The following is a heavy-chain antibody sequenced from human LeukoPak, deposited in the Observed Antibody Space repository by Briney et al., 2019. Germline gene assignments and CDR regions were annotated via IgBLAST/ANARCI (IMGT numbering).Heavy chain of an antibody. CDR2: IYTSGST. CDR3: ARDNYGAFGY. D-gene: IGHD4-11*01. Sequence: SETLSLTCAVYGGSFSGYYWSWIRQPPGKGLEWIGRIYTSGSTNYNPSLKSRVTMSVDTSKNQFSLKLSSVTAADTAVYYCARDNYGAFGYWGQGTLVTVSS. V-gene: IGHV4-4*07. J-gene: IGHJ4*02. CDR1: GGSFSGYY.